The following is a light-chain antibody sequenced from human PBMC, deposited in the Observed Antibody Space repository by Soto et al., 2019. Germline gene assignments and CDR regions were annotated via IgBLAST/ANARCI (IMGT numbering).Light chain of an antibody. V-gene: IGKV1-5*03. J-gene: IGKJ4*01. CDR1: QSISTW. Sequence: DIQMTQSPSTLSASVGDRVTITCRASQSISTWLAWYQQKPGKAPKLLIYKASSLEGGVPSRFSGSGSGTEFNITISSLQPDDFATYYCQQYKTYPLTFGGGTTVGIK. CDR3: QQYKTYPLT. CDR2: KAS.